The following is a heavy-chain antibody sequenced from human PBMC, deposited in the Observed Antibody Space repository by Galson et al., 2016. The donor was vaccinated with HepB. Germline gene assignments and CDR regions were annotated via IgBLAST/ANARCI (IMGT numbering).Heavy chain of an antibody. CDR1: GFTFSHYT. V-gene: IGHV3-33*01. CDR2: IWYDGSNK. CDR3: ARDWVWDSGYDNGYFDY. Sequence: SLRLSCAASGFTFSHYTMHWVRQAPGKGLEWVAVIWYDGSNKYYADSVKGRFTISRDNSKNTVSLQVNSLRAEDTAVYYCARDWVWDSGYDNGYFDYWGQGTLVTVSS. D-gene: IGHD5-12*01. J-gene: IGHJ4*02.